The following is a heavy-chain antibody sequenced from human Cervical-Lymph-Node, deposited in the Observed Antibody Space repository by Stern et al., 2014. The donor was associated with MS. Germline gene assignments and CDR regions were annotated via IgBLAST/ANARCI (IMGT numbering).Heavy chain of an antibody. CDR2: IYTSGST. V-gene: IGHV4-61*02. J-gene: IGHJ4*02. CDR1: GGSISSGSYY. Sequence: QVQLQESGPGLVKPSQTLSLTCTVSGGSISSGSYYWSWIRQPAGKGLEWIGRIYTSGSTNYNPSLKSRVTISVDTSKNQFPLKLSSVTAADTAVYYCARERGATGYWGQGTLVTVSS. D-gene: IGHD1-26*01. CDR3: ARERGATGY.